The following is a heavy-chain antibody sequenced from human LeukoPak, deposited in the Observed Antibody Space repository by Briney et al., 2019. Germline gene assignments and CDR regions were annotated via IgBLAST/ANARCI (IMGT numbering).Heavy chain of an antibody. CDR2: ISAYNGNT. Sequence: ASVKVSCKASGYTFTCYGISWVRQAPGQGLEWMGWISAYNGNTNYAQKLQGRVTMTTDTSTSTAYMELRSLRSDDTAVYYCAWRLAVAGILDYWGQGTLVTVSS. CDR3: AWRLAVAGILDY. V-gene: IGHV1-18*04. D-gene: IGHD6-19*01. J-gene: IGHJ4*02. CDR1: GYTFTCYG.